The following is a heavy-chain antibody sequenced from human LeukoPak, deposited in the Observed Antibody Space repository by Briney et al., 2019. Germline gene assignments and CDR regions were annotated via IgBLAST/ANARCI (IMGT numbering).Heavy chain of an antibody. CDR2: ISYDGRNK. CDR3: ARDRYCSSTSCYNWFDP. CDR1: GFTFSSDA. J-gene: IGHJ5*02. Sequence: GGSLRLSCATSGFTFSSDARHWVPQGPVKGREWGAVISYDGRNKYYADSVNGLFTISRDNSKNTLYLQMHSLRAEDTAVSYCARDRYCSSTSCYNWFDPWGQGTLVTVSS. V-gene: IGHV3-30*04. D-gene: IGHD2-2*01.